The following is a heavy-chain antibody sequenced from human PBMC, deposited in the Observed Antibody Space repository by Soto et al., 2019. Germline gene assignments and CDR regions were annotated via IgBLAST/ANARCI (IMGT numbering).Heavy chain of an antibody. Sequence: ASVKVSCKASGYTFTSYDINWVRQAAGQGLEWMGWMNPNSGNTGYAQKFQGRVTMTRNTSISTAYMELSSLRSEDTAVYYCARVVIRQDGQDYWGQGTLVTVSS. CDR3: ARVVIRQDGQDY. D-gene: IGHD2-21*01. J-gene: IGHJ4*02. CDR2: MNPNSGNT. V-gene: IGHV1-8*01. CDR1: GYTFTSYD.